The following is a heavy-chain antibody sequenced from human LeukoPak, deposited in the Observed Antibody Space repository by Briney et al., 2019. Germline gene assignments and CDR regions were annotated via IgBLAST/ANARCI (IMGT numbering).Heavy chain of an antibody. CDR2: IWYDGSNK. J-gene: IGHJ4*02. D-gene: IGHD3-22*01. Sequence: GGSLRLSCAASGFTFSSYGMHWVRQAPGKGLEWVAVIWYDGSNKYYADSVKGRFTISRDNSKNTLYLQMNSLRAEDTAVYYCARPLDYYDSSGYSSLFDYWGQGTLVTVSS. CDR3: ARPLDYYDSSGYSSLFDY. V-gene: IGHV3-33*01. CDR1: GFTFSSYG.